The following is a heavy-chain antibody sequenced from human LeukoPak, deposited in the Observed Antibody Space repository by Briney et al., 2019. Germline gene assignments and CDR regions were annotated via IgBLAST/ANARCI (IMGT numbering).Heavy chain of an antibody. CDR2: IYPGDSDT. D-gene: IGHD2-15*01. J-gene: IGHJ3*02. CDR1: GYSFTSYW. V-gene: IGHV5-51*01. CDR3: ARPFRYCSGGSCYSDAFDI. Sequence: GESLKISCKGSGYSFTSYWIGWVRQMPGKGLEWMGIIYPGDSDTRYSPSFQGQVAISADKSISTAYLQRSSLKASDTAMYHCARPFRYCSGGSCYSDAFDIWGQGTMVTVSS.